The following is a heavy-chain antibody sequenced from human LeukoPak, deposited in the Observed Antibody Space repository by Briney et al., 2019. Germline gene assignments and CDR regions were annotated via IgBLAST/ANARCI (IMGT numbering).Heavy chain of an antibody. J-gene: IGHJ6*03. Sequence: ASAKVSCKASGYMFTGYYMHWVRQAPGQGLDWMRWINPNSGGTNYAQKFQGRVTMTRDTSISTAYMDLNRLRSDDTAVYYCARVVAVTGTPVYYMDVWGKGTTVTVSS. V-gene: IGHV1-2*02. D-gene: IGHD6-19*01. CDR2: INPNSGGT. CDR1: GYMFTGYY. CDR3: ARVVAVTGTPVYYMDV.